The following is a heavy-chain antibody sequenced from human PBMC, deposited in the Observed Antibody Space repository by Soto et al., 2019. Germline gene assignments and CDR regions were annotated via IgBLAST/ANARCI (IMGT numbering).Heavy chain of an antibody. D-gene: IGHD4-17*01. V-gene: IGHV4-39*01. CDR2: IYSSGST. Sequence: SETLSLTCTVSSGSISSSNYYWGWVRQPPGKGLEWIGSIYSSGSTYYNPSLKSRVTISVDTSKNQFSLKLSSVTAADTAVYYCARLGRYNDYEAYSDYWGQGTLVTVSS. J-gene: IGHJ4*02. CDR3: ARLGRYNDYEAYSDY. CDR1: SGSISSSNYY.